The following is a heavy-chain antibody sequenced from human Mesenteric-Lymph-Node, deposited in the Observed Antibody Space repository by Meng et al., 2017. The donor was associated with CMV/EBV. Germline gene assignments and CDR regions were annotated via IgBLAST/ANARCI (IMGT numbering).Heavy chain of an antibody. D-gene: IGHD2-8*02. CDR1: GGSFSNYF. J-gene: IGHJ6*02. V-gene: IGHV4-59*01. CDR2: IYYSGNT. Sequence: GSLRLSCAVYGGSFSNYFWSWIRQPPGKGLEWIGCIYYSGNTNYNPSLKSRLTISVDTSKNQFSLKLSSVTAADTAVYYCARDLVGGMDVWGQGTTVTVSS. CDR3: ARDLVGGMDV.